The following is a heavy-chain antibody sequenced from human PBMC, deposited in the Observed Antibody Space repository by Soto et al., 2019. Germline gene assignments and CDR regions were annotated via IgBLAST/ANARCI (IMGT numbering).Heavy chain of an antibody. CDR1: GGTFSSYA. J-gene: IGHJ4*02. CDR3: ARDPIALYYYDSSGYYPFDY. D-gene: IGHD3-22*01. Sequence: SVKVSCKASGGTFSSYAISWVRQAPGQGLEWMGGIIPIFGTANYAQKFQGRVTITADESTSTAYMELRSLRSDDTAVYYCARDPIALYYYDSSGYYPFDYWGQGTLVTVSS. V-gene: IGHV1-69*13. CDR2: IIPIFGTA.